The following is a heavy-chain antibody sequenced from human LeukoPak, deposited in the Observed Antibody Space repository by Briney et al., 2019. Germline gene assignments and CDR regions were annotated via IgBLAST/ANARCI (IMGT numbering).Heavy chain of an antibody. J-gene: IGHJ2*01. CDR2: ISYDGSNK. V-gene: IGHV3-30*04. CDR3: ARDLRSCSSTSSSRGDEPYTDL. Sequence: GGSLRLSCAASGFTFSSYAMHWVRQAPGKGLEWVAIISYDGSNKYYADSVKGRFIISRDNSKNTLYLQMNSLRVEDTAVYFCARDLRSCSSTSSSRGDEPYTDLWGRGTLVTVSS. D-gene: IGHD2-2*01. CDR1: GFTFSSYA.